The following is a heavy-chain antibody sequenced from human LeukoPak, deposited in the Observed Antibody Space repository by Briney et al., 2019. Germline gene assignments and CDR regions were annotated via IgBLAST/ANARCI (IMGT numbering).Heavy chain of an antibody. J-gene: IGHJ4*02. CDR1: GFTFSSYA. D-gene: IGHD3-22*01. V-gene: IGHV3-23*01. CDR3: AKDRPNYYGSNGHYYKLNGDC. Sequence: PGGSLRLSCAASGFTFSSYAMSWVRQAPGKGLEWVSSITSSGAATYYADSVKGRFTISRDYSDNTLYLQMNSLRAEDTAVYYCAKDRPNYYGSNGHYYKLNGDCWGQGTLVTVSS. CDR2: ITSSGAAT.